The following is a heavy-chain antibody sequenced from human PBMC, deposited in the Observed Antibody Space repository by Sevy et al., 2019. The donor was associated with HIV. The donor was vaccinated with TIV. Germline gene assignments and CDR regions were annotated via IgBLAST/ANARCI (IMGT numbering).Heavy chain of an antibody. CDR1: GFNFRTYG. CDR3: AREVGRVREGSELDV. D-gene: IGHD3-10*02. CDR2: ITSSSTYI. J-gene: IGHJ6*02. V-gene: IGHV3-21*05. Sequence: GGSLRLSCAASGFNFRTYGMNWVRQAPGKGLEWVSYITSSSTYIFYGDSVKGRFTNARNDAKNSLFLQTNSLRAEDTAVYYCAREVGRVREGSELDVWGQGTTVIVSS.